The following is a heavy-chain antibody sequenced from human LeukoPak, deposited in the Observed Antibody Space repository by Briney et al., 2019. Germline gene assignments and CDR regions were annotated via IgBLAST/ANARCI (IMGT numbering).Heavy chain of an antibody. V-gene: IGHV4-59*08. CDR1: GGSISSYY. CDR3: ARHPWNYYDSSGYYGAFDI. J-gene: IGHJ3*02. CDR2: IYYSGST. D-gene: IGHD3-22*01. Sequence: SETLSLTCTVSGGSISSYYWSWIRQPPGKGLEWIGYIYYSGSTNYNPSLKSRVTISVDTSKNQFSLKLSSVTAADTAVYYYARHPWNYYDSSGYYGAFDIWGQGTMVTVSS.